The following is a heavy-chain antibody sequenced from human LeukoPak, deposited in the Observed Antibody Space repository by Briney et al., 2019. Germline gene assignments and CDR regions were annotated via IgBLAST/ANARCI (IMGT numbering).Heavy chain of an antibody. CDR3: AKPVRTLGVVTATFDY. Sequence: NTGGSLRLSCAASGFTFSSYSMNWVRQAPGKGLEWVSAISSDSTYIYYADSVRGRFTISRDNAKNSLFLQMNSLRAEDTAVYYCAKPVRTLGVVTATFDYWGQGTLVTVSS. J-gene: IGHJ4*02. CDR2: ISSDSTYI. V-gene: IGHV3-21*01. CDR1: GFTFSSYS. D-gene: IGHD2-21*02.